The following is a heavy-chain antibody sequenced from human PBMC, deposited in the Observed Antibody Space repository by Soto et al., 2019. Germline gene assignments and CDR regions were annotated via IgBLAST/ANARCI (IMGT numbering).Heavy chain of an antibody. CDR1: GGSFSGYY. Sequence: SETLSLTCAVYGGSFSGYYWSWIRQPPGKGLEWIREINHSGSTNYNPSLKSRVTISVDTSKNQFSLKLSSVTAADTAVYYCARALVCSGGSCYGYFDYWGQGTLVTVSS. CDR3: ARALVCSGGSCYGYFDY. D-gene: IGHD2-15*01. J-gene: IGHJ4*02. CDR2: INHSGST. V-gene: IGHV4-34*01.